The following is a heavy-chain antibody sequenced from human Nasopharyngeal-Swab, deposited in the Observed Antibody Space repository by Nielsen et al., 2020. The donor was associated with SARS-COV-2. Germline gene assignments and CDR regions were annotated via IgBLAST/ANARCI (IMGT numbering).Heavy chain of an antibody. V-gene: IGHV4-39*01. D-gene: IGHD3-9*01. Sequence: GSLRLSCTVSGGSISSSSYYWGWIRQPPGKGLEWIGSIYYSGCTYYNPSLKSRVTISVDTSKNQFSLKLSSVTAADTAVYYCARHERCFDWLSQPYYYYGMDVWGQGTTVTVSS. CDR2: IYYSGCT. J-gene: IGHJ6*02. CDR3: ARHERCFDWLSQPYYYYGMDV. CDR1: GGSISSSSYY.